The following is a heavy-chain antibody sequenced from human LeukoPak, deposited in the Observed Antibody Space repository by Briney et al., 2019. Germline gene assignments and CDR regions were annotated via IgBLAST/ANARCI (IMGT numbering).Heavy chain of an antibody. D-gene: IGHD2-2*01. V-gene: IGHV3-30*18. CDR2: ISYDGSNK. Sequence: PGGSLRLSCAASGFTFSSYGMHWVRQAPGKGLEWVAVISYDGSNKYYADSVKGRFTISRDNSKNTLYLQMNSLRAEDTAVYYCAKDPGWVPALVYYFDYWGQGTLVTVSS. CDR1: GFTFSSYG. CDR3: AKDPGWVPALVYYFDY. J-gene: IGHJ4*02.